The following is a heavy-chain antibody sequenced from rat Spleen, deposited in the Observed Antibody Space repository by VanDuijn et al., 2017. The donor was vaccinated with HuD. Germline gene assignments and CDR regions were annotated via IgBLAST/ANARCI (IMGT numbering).Heavy chain of an antibody. CDR3: TTQWELYY. D-gene: IGHD5-1*01. J-gene: IGHJ2*01. CDR1: GFTFNDYW. V-gene: IGHV5-31*01. CDR2: ITNTGGAT. Sequence: EVQLVESGGGLVQPGRSLRLSCVASGFTFNDYWMIWIRQAPGKGLEWIASITNTGGATYYPDSVKGRFTISRDDAKSTVYLQMNSLRSEDTATYYCTTQWELYYWGQGVMVTVSS.